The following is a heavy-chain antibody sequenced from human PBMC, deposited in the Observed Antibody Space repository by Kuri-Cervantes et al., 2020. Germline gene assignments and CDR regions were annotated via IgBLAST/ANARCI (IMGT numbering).Heavy chain of an antibody. CDR2: ISYDGSNK. D-gene: IGHD3-10*01. CDR1: GFTFSSYA. CDR3: ARDQWLLLWFGESPEGDAFDI. J-gene: IGHJ3*02. V-gene: IGHV3-30*07. Sequence: GGSLRLSCAASGFTFSSYAMHWVRQAPGKGLEWVAVISYDGSNKYYADSVKGRFTISRDNSKNTLYLQMNSLRAEDTAVYYCARDQWLLLWFGESPEGDAFDIWGQGTMVTVSS.